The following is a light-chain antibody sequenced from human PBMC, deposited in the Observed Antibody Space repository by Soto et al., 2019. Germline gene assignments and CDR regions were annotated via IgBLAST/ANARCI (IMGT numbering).Light chain of an antibody. CDR3: QTWGTGVHVF. CDR2: LNSDGSH. V-gene: IGLV4-69*02. Sequence: QPVLTQSPSASASLGASVNLTCTLSSGHSNYAIAWHQQQPEKGPRYLMKLNSDGSHSKGDGIPDRFSGSSSGAERYLTISSLQSEDEADYYCQTWGTGVHVFLGGGTKLTVL. CDR1: SGHSNYA. J-gene: IGLJ2*01.